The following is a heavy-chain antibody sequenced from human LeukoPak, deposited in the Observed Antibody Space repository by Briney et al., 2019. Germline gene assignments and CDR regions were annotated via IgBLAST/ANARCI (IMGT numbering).Heavy chain of an antibody. V-gene: IGHV3-23*01. CDR2: ISGSGGST. D-gene: IGHD3-22*01. Sequence: AGGSLRLSCAASGFTFSSYAMSWVRQAPGKGLEWVSAISGSGGSTYYADSVKGRFTISRDNSKNTLYLQMNSLRAEGTAVYYCAKGDYDSSGYYYFDYWGQGTLVTVSS. CDR1: GFTFSSYA. J-gene: IGHJ4*02. CDR3: AKGDYDSSGYYYFDY.